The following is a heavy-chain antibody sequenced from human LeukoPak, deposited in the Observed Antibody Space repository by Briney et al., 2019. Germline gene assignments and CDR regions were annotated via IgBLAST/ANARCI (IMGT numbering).Heavy chain of an antibody. Sequence: SGRPLRLSCAASGFPFSSYGIHWVRQAPGKGLEWVAVISSDGSNVYYGDSVQGRFIISRDNSINTVYLQMNSLRPEDTAVYYCAKARYGAGPFDYWGQGTLVTVSS. V-gene: IGHV3-30*18. CDR1: GFPFSSYG. J-gene: IGHJ4*02. CDR2: ISSDGSNV. D-gene: IGHD1-14*01. CDR3: AKARYGAGPFDY.